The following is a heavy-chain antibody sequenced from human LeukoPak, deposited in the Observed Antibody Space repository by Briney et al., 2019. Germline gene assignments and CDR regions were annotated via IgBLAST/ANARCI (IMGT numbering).Heavy chain of an antibody. CDR2: INYSGST. D-gene: IGHD6-13*01. Sequence: KTSETLSLTCAVYGGSYSGYYWSWIRQPPGKGLEWLGEINYSGSTHYNPSLKSRVTLSIDTSKNQFSLRLSSVTAADTAVYYCATSYDSTWGKDFDYWGQGTLVTVSP. V-gene: IGHV4-34*01. CDR3: ATSYDSTWGKDFDY. CDR1: GGSYSGYY. J-gene: IGHJ4*02.